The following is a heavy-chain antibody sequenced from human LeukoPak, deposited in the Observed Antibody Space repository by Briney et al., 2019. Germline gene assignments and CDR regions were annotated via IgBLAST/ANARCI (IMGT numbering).Heavy chain of an antibody. V-gene: IGHV1-46*01. CDR2: INPSGGST. Sequence: GASVKVSCKASGYTFTSYYMHWVRQAPGQGLEWMGIINPSGGSTSYAQKFQGRATMTRDTSTSTVYMELSSLRSEDTAVYYCARDIGGELRDYWGQGTLVTVSS. J-gene: IGHJ4*02. CDR1: GYTFTSYY. CDR3: ARDIGGELRDY. D-gene: IGHD1-7*01.